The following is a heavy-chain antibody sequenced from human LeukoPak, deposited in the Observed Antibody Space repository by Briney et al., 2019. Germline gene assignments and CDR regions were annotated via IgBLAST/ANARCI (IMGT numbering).Heavy chain of an antibody. J-gene: IGHJ4*02. Sequence: GGSLRLSCAASGFTFSSYGMHWVRQAPGKGLEWVAVIWYDGSNKYYADSVKGRFTISRDNSKNTLYLQMNSLRAEDTAVYYCARDLGTAMVTGGPDYWGQGTLVTVSS. CDR2: IWYDGSNK. V-gene: IGHV3-33*01. CDR1: GFTFSSYG. CDR3: ARDLGTAMVTGGPDY. D-gene: IGHD5-18*01.